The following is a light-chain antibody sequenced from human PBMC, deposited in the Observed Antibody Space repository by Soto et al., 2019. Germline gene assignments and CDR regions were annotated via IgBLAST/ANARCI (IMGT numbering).Light chain of an antibody. Sequence: DIQMTQSPSTLSGSVGDRVTITCRASQTISSWLAWYQQKPGKAPKLLIYKASTLKSGVPSRFSGSGSGTEFPLTISRLQPDDFANYYCQHYNSYPWTFGQGTKVEIK. CDR1: QTISSW. CDR2: KAS. V-gene: IGKV1-5*03. J-gene: IGKJ1*01. CDR3: QHYNSYPWT.